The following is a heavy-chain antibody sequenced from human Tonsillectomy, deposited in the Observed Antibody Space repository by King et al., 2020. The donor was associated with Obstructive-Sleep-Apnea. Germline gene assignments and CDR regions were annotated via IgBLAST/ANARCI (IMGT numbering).Heavy chain of an antibody. Sequence: LQLQESGPGLVKPSETLSLTCTVSGGSISSSSYYWGWIRQPPGKGLEWIGSIYYSGSTYYNPSLKSRVTISVDTSKNQFSLKLSSVTAADTAVYYCARDAPSGAVYGSGSYPLWGQGTLVTVSS. CDR1: GGSISSSSYY. CDR3: ARDAPSGAVYGSGSYPL. V-gene: IGHV4-39*07. D-gene: IGHD3-10*01. CDR2: IYYSGST. J-gene: IGHJ4*02.